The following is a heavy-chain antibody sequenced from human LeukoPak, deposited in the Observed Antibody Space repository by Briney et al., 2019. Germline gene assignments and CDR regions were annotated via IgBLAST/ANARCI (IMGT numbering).Heavy chain of an antibody. D-gene: IGHD2-2*01. CDR1: GYTFTSYD. Sequence: ASVKVSCKASGYTFTSYDINWVRQATGQGLEWMGWMNPNSGNTGYAQKFQGRVTMTRNTSINTAYMELSSLRSEDTAVYYCARGTFCSSTSCYHFDYWGQGTLVIVSS. CDR2: MNPNSGNT. J-gene: IGHJ4*02. V-gene: IGHV1-8*01. CDR3: ARGTFCSSTSCYHFDY.